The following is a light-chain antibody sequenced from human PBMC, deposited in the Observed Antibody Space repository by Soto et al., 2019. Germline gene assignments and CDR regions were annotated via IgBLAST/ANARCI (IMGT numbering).Light chain of an antibody. CDR3: GSWDSSLSAYV. CDR2: DDD. V-gene: IGLV1-51*01. Sequence: QTVLPQPPSVSAAPGQSVTIFFSGSSSNIGGNSVSWYQQLPGTAPKLLIYDDDKRPSGIPDRFSGSKSGTSATLGVTGFQTGDEADYYCGSWDSSLSAYVFGTGTKV. J-gene: IGLJ1*01. CDR1: SSNIGGNS.